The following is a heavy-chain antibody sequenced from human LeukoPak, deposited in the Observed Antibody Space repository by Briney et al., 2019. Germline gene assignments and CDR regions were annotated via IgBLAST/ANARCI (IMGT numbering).Heavy chain of an antibody. CDR2: IKSDGTTI. J-gene: IGHJ4*01. CDR1: GFTFTSYW. Sequence: PGGSLRLSCAASGFTFTSYWMHWVRQVPGKGLVWVSRIKSDGTTIAYADSVKGRFTISRDNAKNTVYLQMNSLRVEDTAVYFCARAMRGANYYSYWGHGTLVTVPS. CDR3: ARAMRGANYYSY. V-gene: IGHV3-74*01. D-gene: IGHD1-26*01.